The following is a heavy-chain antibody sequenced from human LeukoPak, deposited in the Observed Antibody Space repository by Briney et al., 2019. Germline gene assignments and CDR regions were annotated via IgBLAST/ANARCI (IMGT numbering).Heavy chain of an antibody. CDR3: AKSGPYCSSTTCNYFDY. Sequence: GGSLRLSCAASGFTFSSYAMSWVRRAPGKGLEWVSAISGSGGSTYYADSVKGRFTISRDNSKNTLYLQMNSLSAEDTAVYYCAKSGPYCSSTTCNYFDYWGQGTLVTVSS. CDR1: GFTFSSYA. V-gene: IGHV3-23*01. J-gene: IGHJ4*02. CDR2: ISGSGGST. D-gene: IGHD2-2*01.